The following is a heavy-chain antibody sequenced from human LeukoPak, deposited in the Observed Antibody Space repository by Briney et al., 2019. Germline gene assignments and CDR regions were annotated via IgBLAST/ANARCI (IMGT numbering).Heavy chain of an antibody. CDR2: IYYCGST. CDR1: GRSISSYY. D-gene: IGHD4-17*01. J-gene: IGHJ6*04. Sequence: SDTLSLTCTLSGRSISSYYWSWIRQPPGKGLEWVGYIYYCGSTNYNPSLKSRVPISVDTSKNQFSLKLSSVAAADTAVYYCARSPLVNRWGLRNYYGMVVWGEGTTVTVSS. CDR3: ARSPLVNRWGLRNYYGMVV. V-gene: IGHV4-59*07.